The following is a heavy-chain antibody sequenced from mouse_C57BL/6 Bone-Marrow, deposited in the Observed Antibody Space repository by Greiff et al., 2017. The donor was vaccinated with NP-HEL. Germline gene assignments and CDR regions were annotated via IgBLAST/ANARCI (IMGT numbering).Heavy chain of an antibody. CDR3: AIKAQATDFDY. Sequence: QVQLQQPGAELVKPGASVKVSCKASGYTFTSYWMHWVKQRPGQGLEWIGRIHPSDSDTNYNQKFKGKATLTVAKSSSTAYMQLSSLTSEDSAVYYCAIKAQATDFDYWGQGTTLTVSS. V-gene: IGHV1-74*01. CDR1: GYTFTSYW. J-gene: IGHJ2*01. D-gene: IGHD3-2*02. CDR2: IHPSDSDT.